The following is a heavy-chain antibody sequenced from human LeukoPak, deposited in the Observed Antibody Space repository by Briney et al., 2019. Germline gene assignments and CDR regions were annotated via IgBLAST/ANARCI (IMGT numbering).Heavy chain of an antibody. CDR3: AKLKEGGYYSSFDY. V-gene: IGHV3-23*01. D-gene: IGHD3-22*01. CDR1: GFTFSSYA. Sequence: PGGSLRLSCAGSGFTFSSYAMSWVRQAPGKGLEWVSAISGSGGSTYYADSVKGRFTISRDNSKNTLYLQMNSLRAEDTAVYYCAKLKEGGYYSSFDYWGQGTLVTVSS. CDR2: ISGSGGST. J-gene: IGHJ4*02.